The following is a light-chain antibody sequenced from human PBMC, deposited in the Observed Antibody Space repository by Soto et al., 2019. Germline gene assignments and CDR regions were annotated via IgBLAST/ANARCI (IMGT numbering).Light chain of an antibody. CDR2: RAS. J-gene: IGKJ1*01. V-gene: IGKV3-20*01. Sequence: ENVLTQSPGTLSLSPGDRATLSCRASQSLSGNYLAWYQQKPGQAPRILIYRASSRATGISDRFSGSGSGTDFTLTISRLEPEDFAVYYCHHYGPSPCTFGQGTKVEVK. CDR1: QSLSGNY. CDR3: HHYGPSPCT.